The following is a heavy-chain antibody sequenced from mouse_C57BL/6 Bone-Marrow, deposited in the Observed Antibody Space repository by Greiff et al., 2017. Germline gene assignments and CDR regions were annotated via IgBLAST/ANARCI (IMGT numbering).Heavy chain of an antibody. V-gene: IGHV1-59*01. J-gene: IGHJ1*03. CDR3: ASSSNWYFDV. D-gene: IGHD1-1*01. Sequence: QVQLQQPGAELVRPGPSVKLSCKASGYTFTSYWMHWVKQRPGQGLEWIGVIDPSDSYTNYNQKFKGKATLTVDTSSSTAYMQLSSLTSEDSAVYYCASSSNWYFDVWGTGTTVTVSS. CDR2: IDPSDSYT. CDR1: GYTFTSYW.